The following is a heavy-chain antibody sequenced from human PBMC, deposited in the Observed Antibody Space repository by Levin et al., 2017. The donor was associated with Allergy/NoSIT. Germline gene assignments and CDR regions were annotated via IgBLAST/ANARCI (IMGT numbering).Heavy chain of an antibody. D-gene: IGHD3-10*01. V-gene: IGHV4-34*01. CDR3: ARWNYYGSGGDY. CDR1: GGSFSGYY. J-gene: IGHJ4*02. CDR2: INHSGST. Sequence: PGGSLRLSCAVYGGSFSGYYWSWIRQPPGKGLEWIGEINHSGSTNYNPSLKSRVTISVDTSKNQFSLKLSSVTAADTAVYYCARWNYYGSGGDYWGQGTLVTVSS.